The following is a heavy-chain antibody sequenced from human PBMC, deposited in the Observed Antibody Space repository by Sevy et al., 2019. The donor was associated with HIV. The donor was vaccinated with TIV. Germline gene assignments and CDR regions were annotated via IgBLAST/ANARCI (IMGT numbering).Heavy chain of an antibody. V-gene: IGHV3-48*02. CDR2: ISSSSSTI. D-gene: IGHD2-15*01. CDR3: ARDGGYCSGGSCQDIDY. J-gene: IGHJ4*02. Sequence: GGSLRLSCAASGFTFSSYSMNWVRQAPGKGLEWVSYISSSSSTIYYADSVKGRFTISRDNAKNSLYLQMNSLRDEDTAVYYCARDGGYCSGGSCQDIDYWGQGTLVTVSS. CDR1: GFTFSSYS.